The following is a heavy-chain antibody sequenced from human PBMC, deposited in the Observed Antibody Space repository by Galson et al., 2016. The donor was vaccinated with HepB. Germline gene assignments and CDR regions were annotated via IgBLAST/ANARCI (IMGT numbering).Heavy chain of an antibody. V-gene: IGHV3-30*18. CDR2: ISYSGSVK. J-gene: IGHJ6*02. CDR1: GFTFRNYG. Sequence: SLRLSCAASGFTFRNYGIHWVRQSPGKGLEWVALISYSGSVKFYADSVKGRFTVSRDNSENTAYVQMNSLKAEDTAVYHCAKVETSEYSNSLYGLDVWGQGTTVIVS. D-gene: IGHD4-11*01. CDR3: AKVETSEYSNSLYGLDV.